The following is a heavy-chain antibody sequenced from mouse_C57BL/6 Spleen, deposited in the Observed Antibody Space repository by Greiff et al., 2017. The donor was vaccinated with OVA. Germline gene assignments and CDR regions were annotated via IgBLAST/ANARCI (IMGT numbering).Heavy chain of an antibody. V-gene: IGHV1-81*01. CDR3: AMITTVLEEDY. CDR2: IYPRSGNT. J-gene: IGHJ2*01. D-gene: IGHD1-1*01. CDR1: GYTFTSYG. Sequence: VQLQQSGAELARPGASVKLSCKASGYTFTSYGISWVKQRTGQGLEWIGEIYPRSGNTYYNEKFKGKATLTADKSSSTAYMELRSLTSEDSAVYFCAMITTVLEEDYWGQGTTLTVSS.